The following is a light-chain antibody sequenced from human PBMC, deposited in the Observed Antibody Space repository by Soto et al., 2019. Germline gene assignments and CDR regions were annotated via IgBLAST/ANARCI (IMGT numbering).Light chain of an antibody. CDR3: AAWDDSLNGYV. V-gene: IGLV1-36*01. CDR2: YDD. J-gene: IGLJ1*01. CDR1: SSNIGNNA. Sequence: QSVLTQPPSVSEAPRQRVTISCSGSSSNIGNNAVNWYQQLPGKAPKLLIYYDDLLPSGVSDRFSGSKSGTSASLAISGLQSEDEADSYCAAWDDSLNGYVFGTGTKLTVL.